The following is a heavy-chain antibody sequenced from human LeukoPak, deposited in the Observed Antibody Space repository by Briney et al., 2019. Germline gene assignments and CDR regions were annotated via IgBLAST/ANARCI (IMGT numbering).Heavy chain of an antibody. CDR2: ISGSGGST. CDR1: GFTFSSYA. Sequence: PGGSLRLSCAASGFTFSSYAMSWVRQAPGKGLEWVSAISGSGGSTYYADSVKGRFTISRDNSKNTLYLQMNSLRAEDTAVYYCATSPGYSGYGSNRDAFDIWGQGTMVTVSS. CDR3: ATSPGYSGYGSNRDAFDI. J-gene: IGHJ3*02. V-gene: IGHV3-23*01. D-gene: IGHD5-12*01.